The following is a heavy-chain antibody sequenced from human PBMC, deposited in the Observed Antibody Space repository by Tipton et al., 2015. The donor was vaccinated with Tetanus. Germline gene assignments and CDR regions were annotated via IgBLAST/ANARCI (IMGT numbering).Heavy chain of an antibody. J-gene: IGHJ6*02. CDR3: ARDRGVQGGYFYVRGMDV. CDR2: ISNSGST. CDR1: GGSISSDGAY. Sequence: TLSLTCTVSGGSISSDGAYWSRIRQHPGEGLEWIGYISNSGSTYYNPSLKSRVTISVDTSQKQLSLKVNSVTDADTAVYYCARDRGVQGGYFYVRGMDVWGQGTTVTVSS. D-gene: IGHD3-10*01. V-gene: IGHV4-31*03.